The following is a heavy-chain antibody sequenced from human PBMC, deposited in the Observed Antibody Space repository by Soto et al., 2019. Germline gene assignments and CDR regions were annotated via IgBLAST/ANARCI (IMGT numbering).Heavy chain of an antibody. D-gene: IGHD2-15*01. CDR3: ARDVTGCAAVDY. Sequence: SETLSLTCTVSGGSISSGGYYWSWIRQHPGKGLEWIGYIYYSGSTYYNPSLKSRVTISVDTSKNQFSLKLSSVTAADTAVYYCARDVTGCAAVDYWGQGTLVTVSS. J-gene: IGHJ4*02. CDR1: GGSISSGGYY. CDR2: IYYSGST. V-gene: IGHV4-31*03.